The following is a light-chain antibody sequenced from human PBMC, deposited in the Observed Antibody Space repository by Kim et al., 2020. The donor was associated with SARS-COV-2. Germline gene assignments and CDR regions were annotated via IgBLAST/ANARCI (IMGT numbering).Light chain of an antibody. CDR3: QVWDGRTDHVV. Sequence: SSELTQPPSVSVAPGKTARITCGGNNIGSQSVHWYQQKPGQAPVLVVYGDSDRPSGIPERFSGSNSGNTATLTISRAEAGDEADYYCQVWDGRTDHVVFG. CDR2: GDS. J-gene: IGLJ2*01. CDR1: NIGSQS. V-gene: IGLV3-21*03.